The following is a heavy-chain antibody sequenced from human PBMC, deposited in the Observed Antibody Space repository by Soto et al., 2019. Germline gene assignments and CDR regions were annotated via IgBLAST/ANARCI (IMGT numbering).Heavy chain of an antibody. V-gene: IGHV5-51*01. CDR3: ARSLSVYGMDV. Sequence: PGESLKISCRVSGYSFITYWIGWVRQMPGKGLEWMGIIYPGDSETRYSPSFQGQVTISDDKSINTAYLQWSSLKASDTAMYYCARSLSVYGMDVWGQGTTVTVSS. CDR2: IYPGDSET. CDR1: GYSFITYW. J-gene: IGHJ6*02.